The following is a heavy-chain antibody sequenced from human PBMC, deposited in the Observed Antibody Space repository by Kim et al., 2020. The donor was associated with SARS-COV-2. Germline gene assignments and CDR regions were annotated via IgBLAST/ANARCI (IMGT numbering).Heavy chain of an antibody. CDR2: IWYDGSNK. CDR3: ARAPSGSYLGEYYFDY. V-gene: IGHV3-33*08. D-gene: IGHD1-26*01. Sequence: GGSLRLSCAASGFTFSSYGMHWVRQAPGKGLEWVAVIWYDGSNKYYADSVKGRFTISRDNSKNTLYLQMNSLRAEDTAVYYCARAPSGSYLGEYYFDYWGQGTLAT. J-gene: IGHJ4*02. CDR1: GFTFSSYG.